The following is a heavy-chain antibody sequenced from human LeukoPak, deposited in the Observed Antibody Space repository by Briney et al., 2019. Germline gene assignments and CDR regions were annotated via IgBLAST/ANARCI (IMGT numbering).Heavy chain of an antibody. Sequence: GGSLRLSCAASGFTFSSYEMNWVRQAPGKGLEWVSYISSSGSTIYYADSVKGRFTISRDNAKNSLYLQMNSLRAEDTAVYYCARGGIVGATKGAFDYWGQGTLVTVSS. CDR1: GFTFSSYE. CDR2: ISSSGSTI. CDR3: ARGGIVGATKGAFDY. J-gene: IGHJ4*02. D-gene: IGHD1-26*01. V-gene: IGHV3-48*03.